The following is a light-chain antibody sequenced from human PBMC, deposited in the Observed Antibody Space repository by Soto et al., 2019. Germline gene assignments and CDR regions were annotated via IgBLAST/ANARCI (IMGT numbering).Light chain of an antibody. CDR2: DVS. J-gene: IGLJ1*01. V-gene: IGLV2-11*01. CDR1: RSDVGAYNY. CDR3: CSYAGGYTHYF. Sequence: QSALTQPPSVSGSPGQSVTISCTGTRSDVGAYNYVSWYQQHPGKAPKLMICDVSQRPSGVPDRYYGSKSGNTASLTISGIQAEDEADYFCCSYAGGYTHYFFGTGTKRTVL.